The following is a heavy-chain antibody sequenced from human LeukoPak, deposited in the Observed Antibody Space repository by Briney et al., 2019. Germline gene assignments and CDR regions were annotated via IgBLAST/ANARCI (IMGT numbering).Heavy chain of an antibody. CDR3: ARGHSFRGGYVSRWLDP. Sequence: ASVKVSCKASGYTFSGHYLHWVRQAPGQGLEWMGRINPNTGVTQYTENFQGRVTMTGDTSISTAYMELNGLRSDDTAIYFCARGHSFRGGYVSRWLDPWGQGTLVTVSS. CDR2: INPNTGVT. CDR1: GYTFSGHY. J-gene: IGHJ5*02. D-gene: IGHD3-10*01. V-gene: IGHV1-2*06.